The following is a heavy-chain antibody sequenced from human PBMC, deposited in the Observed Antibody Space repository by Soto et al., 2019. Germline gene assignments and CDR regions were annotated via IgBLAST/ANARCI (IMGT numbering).Heavy chain of an antibody. CDR2: IYHSGST. V-gene: IGHV4-4*02. J-gene: IGHJ6*03. D-gene: IGHD5-12*01. CDR3: ARDHRGYSGYGSRYYYMDV. Sequence: SETLSLTCAVSSGSISSSNWWSWVRQPPGKGLEWIGEIYHSGSTNYNPSLKSRVTISVDKSKNQFSLKLSSVTAADTAVYYCARDHRGYSGYGSRYYYMDVWGKGTTVTVSS. CDR1: SGSISSSNW.